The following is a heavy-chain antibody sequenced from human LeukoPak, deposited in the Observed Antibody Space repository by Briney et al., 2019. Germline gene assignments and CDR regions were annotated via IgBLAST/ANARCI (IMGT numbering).Heavy chain of an antibody. CDR1: GYTFTSNY. CDR2: IYPRDGST. Sequence: VASVKVSCKASGYTFTSNYIHWVRQAPGQGLEWMGMIYPRDGSTSYAQKFQGRVTVTRDTSTSTVHMELSGLRSEDTAVYYCARDQEGFDCWGQGTLVTVSS. V-gene: IGHV1-46*01. J-gene: IGHJ4*02. CDR3: ARDQEGFDC.